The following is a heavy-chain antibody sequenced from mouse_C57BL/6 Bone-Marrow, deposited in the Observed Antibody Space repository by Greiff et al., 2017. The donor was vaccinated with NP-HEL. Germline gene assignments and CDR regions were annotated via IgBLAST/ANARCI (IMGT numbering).Heavy chain of an antibody. V-gene: IGHV5-9*04. CDR2: ISGGGGNT. CDR1: GFTFSSYT. D-gene: IGHD2-5*01. J-gene: IGHJ4*01. CDR3: ASPRYYSNYYAMDY. Sequence: EVHLVESGGGLVKPGGSLKLSCAASGFTFSSYTMSWVRQTPEQRLEWVATISGGGGNTYYPDSVKGRFTISRDNAKNTLYMQMSSLRSEDTAVYYCASPRYYSNYYAMDYGGQGTSVTVSS.